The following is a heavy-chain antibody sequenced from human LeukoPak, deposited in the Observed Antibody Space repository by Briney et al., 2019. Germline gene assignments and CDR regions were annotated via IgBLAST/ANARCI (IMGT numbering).Heavy chain of an antibody. CDR1: GGSISSSSYY. D-gene: IGHD3-22*01. J-gene: IGHJ4*02. Sequence: SETLSLTCTVSGGSISSSSYYWGWIRQPPGKGLEWIGSIYYSGSTYYNPSLKSRVTISVDTSKNQFSLKLSSVTAADTAVYYCARDNDYYDSSGYYHFDYWGQGTLVTVSS. CDR2: IYYSGST. CDR3: ARDNDYYDSSGYYHFDY. V-gene: IGHV4-39*07.